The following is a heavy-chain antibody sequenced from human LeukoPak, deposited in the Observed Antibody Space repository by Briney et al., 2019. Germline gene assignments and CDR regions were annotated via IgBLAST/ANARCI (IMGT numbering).Heavy chain of an antibody. J-gene: IGHJ5*02. V-gene: IGHV4-34*01. CDR1: GGSFSGYY. CDR3: ARTTEDCSSTSCYQYWFDP. D-gene: IGHD2-2*01. Sequence: SETLSLTCAVYGGSFSGYYWSWIRQPPGKGLEWIGEINHSGSTNYNPSLKSRVTISVDTSKNQFSLKLNSVTAADTAVYYCARTTEDCSSTSCYQYWFDPCGQGTLVTVSS. CDR2: INHSGST.